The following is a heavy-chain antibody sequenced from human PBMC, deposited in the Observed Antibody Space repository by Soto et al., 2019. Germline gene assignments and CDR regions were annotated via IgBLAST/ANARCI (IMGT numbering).Heavy chain of an antibody. J-gene: IGHJ4*02. V-gene: IGHV4-59*08. CDR2: IYDSVST. D-gene: IGHD2-21*02. CDR1: GGPISSYY. Sequence: PSETLSLTCTVSGGPISSYYWSWIRQPPGKGLEWVGCIYDSVSTNYNPSLRSRVTVSADTSKNQVSLRLNSVTAADTAVYHCARHDSSRGYFDYWGQGTLVTVSS. CDR3: ARHDSSRGYFDY.